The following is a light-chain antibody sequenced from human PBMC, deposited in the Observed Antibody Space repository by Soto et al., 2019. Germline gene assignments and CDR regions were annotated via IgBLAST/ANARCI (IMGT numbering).Light chain of an antibody. Sequence: DSPMPQSPSSLSASLGDRVTITCRANQDISTYLIWHQHKLGQPPKRLIHAASTLATGVPSRFSGSASGTDFTLPSSGLEHEDSANYDGQQSYETPWTFGQAAKVEIK. V-gene: IGKV1-39*01. CDR3: QQSYETPWT. J-gene: IGKJ1*01. CDR1: QDISTY. CDR2: AAS.